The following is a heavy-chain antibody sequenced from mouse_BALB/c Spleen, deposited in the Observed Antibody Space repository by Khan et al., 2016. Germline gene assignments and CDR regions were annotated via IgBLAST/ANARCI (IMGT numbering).Heavy chain of an antibody. V-gene: IGHV5-2*01. CDR1: EYEFPSHD. CDR3: TRHYYGSSFWFAY. CDR2: INSAGNDT. D-gene: IGHD1-1*01. Sequence: EVQLQESGGGLVQPGESLKLSCESNEYEFPSHDMSWVRKTPEKRLEMVAAINSAGNDTYYPDTMERRFIISRDNTKKTLYLQINSLSSENTALXYSTRHYYGSSFWFAYWGQGTLVTVSA. J-gene: IGHJ3*01.